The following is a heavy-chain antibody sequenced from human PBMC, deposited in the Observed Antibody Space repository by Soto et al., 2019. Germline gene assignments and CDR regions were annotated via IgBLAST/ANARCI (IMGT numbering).Heavy chain of an antibody. CDR3: ARDQTGSLDY. Sequence: HPGGSLRLSCAASGFTFSSYGMHWVRQAPGKGLEWVAVIWYDGGNKYYVDSVKGRFTISRDNAKKSLYLQMNSLRADDTAVYFCARDQTGSLDYWGQGTLVTVSS. J-gene: IGHJ4*02. V-gene: IGHV3-33*01. D-gene: IGHD1-1*01. CDR2: IWYDGGNK. CDR1: GFTFSSYG.